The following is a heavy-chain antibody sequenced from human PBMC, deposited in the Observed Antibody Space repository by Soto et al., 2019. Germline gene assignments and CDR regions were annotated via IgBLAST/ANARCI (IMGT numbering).Heavy chain of an antibody. CDR2: ISPYNGDT. CDR3: ARGGISSSEGLDY. D-gene: IGHD6-13*01. J-gene: IGHJ4*02. Sequence: QVQLVQSGAEVRESGASVKVSCKASGYTFTSHGISWVRQVPGEGLEWMGWISPYNGDTNNAQKFQGRVTMTTDTPTNTGFMELRRLTSDDTAVYYCARGGISSSEGLDYWGQGTLVTVSS. CDR1: GYTFTSHG. V-gene: IGHV1-18*01.